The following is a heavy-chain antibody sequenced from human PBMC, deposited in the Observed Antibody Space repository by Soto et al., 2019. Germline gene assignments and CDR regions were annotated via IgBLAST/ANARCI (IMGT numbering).Heavy chain of an antibody. D-gene: IGHD3-22*01. CDR3: ARHVNYYDSSGYPDY. V-gene: IGHV4-59*08. CDR2: IYYSGST. Sequence: SETLSLTCTVSGDSISSYYWSWIRQPPGKGLEWIGYIYYSGSTNYNPSLKSRVTISVDTSKNQFSLKLSSVTAADTAVYYCARHVNYYDSSGYPDYWGQGTLVTVSS. CDR1: GDSISSYY. J-gene: IGHJ4*02.